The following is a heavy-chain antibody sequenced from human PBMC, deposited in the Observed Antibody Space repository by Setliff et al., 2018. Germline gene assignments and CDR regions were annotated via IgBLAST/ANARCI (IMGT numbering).Heavy chain of an antibody. CDR3: VREGVDTRSSTDYRYYMDV. D-gene: IGHD5-18*01. Sequence: GASVKVSCKASGNRFTDYNLHWVRQAPGQGLEWMGGTIPMFGTTEYAQKFQGRLTIITDESTNTAFMQLSSLGSEDTAVYYCVREGVDTRSSTDYRYYMDVWGKGTTVTVSS. CDR2: TIPMFGTT. V-gene: IGHV1-69*05. J-gene: IGHJ6*03. CDR1: GNRFTDYN.